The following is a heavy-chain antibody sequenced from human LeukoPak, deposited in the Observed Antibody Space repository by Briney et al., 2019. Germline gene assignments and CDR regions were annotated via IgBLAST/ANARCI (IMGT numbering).Heavy chain of an antibody. CDR3: ARDLTYADGAFDT. J-gene: IGHJ3*02. D-gene: IGHD2-8*01. CDR2: IYYSGST. V-gene: IGHV4-31*03. CDR1: GGSISSGGYY. Sequence: SETLSLTCTVSGGSISSGGYYWSWIRQHPGTGLEWIGYIYYSGSTYYNPSLKSRVTISVDTSKNQFSLKLSSVTAADTAVYYCARDLTYADGAFDTWGQGTMVTVSS.